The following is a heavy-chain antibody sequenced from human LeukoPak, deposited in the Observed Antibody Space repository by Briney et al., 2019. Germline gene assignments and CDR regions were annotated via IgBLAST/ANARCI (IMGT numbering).Heavy chain of an antibody. CDR3: AKDWSPVGATTFDY. Sequence: GGSLRLSYAASGFTVSSNYMSWVRQAPGKGLEWVSVIYSGGSTYYADSVKGRFTISRDNSKNTLYLQMNSLRAEDTAVYYCAKDWSPVGATTFDYWGQGTLVTVSS. J-gene: IGHJ4*02. CDR1: GFTVSSNY. V-gene: IGHV3-66*01. CDR2: IYSGGST. D-gene: IGHD1-26*01.